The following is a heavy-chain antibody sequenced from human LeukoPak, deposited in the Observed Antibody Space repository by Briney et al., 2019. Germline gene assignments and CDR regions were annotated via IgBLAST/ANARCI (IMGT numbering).Heavy chain of an antibody. D-gene: IGHD5-18*01. J-gene: IGHJ4*02. CDR2: INHSGST. Sequence: SETLSLTCAVSGGSISSSNWWSWVRQPPGKGLEWIGEINHSGSTNYNPSLKSRVTISVDTSKNQFSLKLSSVTAADTAVYYCARETASYGGHTHDYWGQGTLVTVSS. V-gene: IGHV4-4*02. CDR1: GGSISSSNW. CDR3: ARETASYGGHTHDY.